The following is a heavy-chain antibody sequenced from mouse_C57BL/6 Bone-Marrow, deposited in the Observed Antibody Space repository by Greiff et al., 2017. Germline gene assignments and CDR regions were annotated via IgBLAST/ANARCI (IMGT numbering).Heavy chain of an antibody. J-gene: IGHJ3*01. CDR2: INPSSGYT. CDR3: ARSPTGVFFAY. CDR1: GYTFTSYT. V-gene: IGHV1-4*01. Sequence: VQLQQSGAELARPGASVQMSCKASGYTFTSYTMHWVKQRPGQGLEWIGYINPSSGYTKYTQKFKDQATLTADKSSSTAYMQLSSLTSEYSAVDYCARSPTGVFFAYWGQGTLGTVSA. D-gene: IGHD4-1*02.